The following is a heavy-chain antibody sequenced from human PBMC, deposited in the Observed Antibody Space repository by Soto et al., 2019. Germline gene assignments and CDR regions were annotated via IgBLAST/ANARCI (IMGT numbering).Heavy chain of an antibody. V-gene: IGHV5-51*01. J-gene: IGHJ4*02. Sequence: GESLKISCKGSGYSFTSYWIGWVRQMPGKGLEWMGIIYPGDSDTRYSPSFEGQVTISADKSITTAYLQWSSLKASDTAMYYCARATHHSGGNSGMEIWGQGTMVTVSS. CDR3: ARATHHSGGNSGMEI. D-gene: IGHD2-15*01. CDR1: GYSFTSYW. CDR2: IYPGDSDT.